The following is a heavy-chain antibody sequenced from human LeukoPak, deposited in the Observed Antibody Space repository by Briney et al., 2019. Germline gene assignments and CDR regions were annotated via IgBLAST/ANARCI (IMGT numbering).Heavy chain of an antibody. D-gene: IGHD2-2*01. J-gene: IGHJ3*02. CDR2: ISSSSSTI. V-gene: IGHV3-48*01. CDR1: GFTFGSYS. Sequence: GGSLRLSCAASGFTFGSYSMNWVRQAPGKGLEWVSYISSSSSTIYYADSVKGRFTISRDNAKNSLYLQMNSLRAEDTAVYYCARSGLGYCSSTTCQGAFDIWGQGTMVTVSS. CDR3: ARSGLGYCSSTTCQGAFDI.